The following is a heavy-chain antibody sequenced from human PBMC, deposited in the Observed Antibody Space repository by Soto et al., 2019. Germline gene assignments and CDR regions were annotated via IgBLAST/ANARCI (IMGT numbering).Heavy chain of an antibody. CDR1: GGSFSGYY. J-gene: IGHJ6*02. CDR3: ATPLSYYDYVWGSYRPNRYGMDV. V-gene: IGHV4-34*01. D-gene: IGHD3-16*02. CDR2: INHSGST. Sequence: SSETLSLTCAVYGGSFSGYYWSWIRQPPGKGLEWIGEINHSGSTNYNPSLKSRVTISVDTSKNQFSLKLSSVTAADTAVYYCATPLSYYDYVWGSYRPNRYGMDVWGQGTTVTAP.